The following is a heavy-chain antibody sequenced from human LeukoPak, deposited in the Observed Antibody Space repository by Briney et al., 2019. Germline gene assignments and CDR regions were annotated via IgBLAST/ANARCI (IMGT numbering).Heavy chain of an antibody. CDR1: GGSISSSGYY. J-gene: IGHJ4*02. CDR2: IYYSGST. D-gene: IGHD6-19*01. Sequence: SETLSLTCTVSGGSISSSGYYWGWIRQPPGKGLEWIGSIYYSGSTYYNPSLKSRVTISVDTSKNQFSLKLSSVTAADTAVYYCARHGGSGWSAEYYFDYWGQGTLVTVSS. V-gene: IGHV4-39*01. CDR3: ARHGGSGWSAEYYFDY.